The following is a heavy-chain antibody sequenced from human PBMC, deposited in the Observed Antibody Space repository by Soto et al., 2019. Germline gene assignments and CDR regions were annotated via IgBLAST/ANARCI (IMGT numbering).Heavy chain of an antibody. CDR3: ARTYNWNYVNWFEP. V-gene: IGHV4-59*08. J-gene: IGHJ5*02. D-gene: IGHD1-7*01. CDR1: GGSISSYY. CDR2: IYYSGST. Sequence: SETLSLTCTVSGGSISSYYWSWIRQPPGKGLEWIGYIYYSGSTNYNPSLKSRVTISVDTSKNQFSLKLSSVTAADTAVYYCARTYNWNYVNWFEPWGQGTLVTVSS.